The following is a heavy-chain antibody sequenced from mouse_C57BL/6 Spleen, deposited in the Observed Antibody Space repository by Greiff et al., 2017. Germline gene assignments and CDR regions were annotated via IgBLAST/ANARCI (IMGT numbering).Heavy chain of an antibody. V-gene: IGHV5-6*02. D-gene: IGHD1-1*01. CDR2: ISSGGSYP. J-gene: IGHJ2*01. Sequence: EVKLVESGGDLVKPGGSLKLSCAASGFTFSSYGMSWVRQTPDKRLEWVATISSGGSYPYYPDSVKGRFTISSGNAKTTLYLQMSSLMSEDTAMYYCATRYYSGSSYDCFDYWGQGTTLTVSS. CDR3: ATRYYSGSSYDCFDY. CDR1: GFTFSSYG.